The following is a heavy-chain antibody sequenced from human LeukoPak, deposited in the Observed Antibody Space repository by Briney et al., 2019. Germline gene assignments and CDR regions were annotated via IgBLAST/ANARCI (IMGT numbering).Heavy chain of an antibody. CDR1: GGSISSYY. Sequence: SETLSLTCTVSGGSISSYYWSWIRQPPGKGLEWVGYIYYGGSTYYNPSLKSRVTISVDTSKNQFSLKLSSVTAADTAVYYSARDLMALRGSGSDDTVGYWGQGTLVTVSS. CDR3: ARDLMALRGSGSDDTVGY. V-gene: IGHV4-59*12. CDR2: IYYGGST. J-gene: IGHJ4*02. D-gene: IGHD3-10*01.